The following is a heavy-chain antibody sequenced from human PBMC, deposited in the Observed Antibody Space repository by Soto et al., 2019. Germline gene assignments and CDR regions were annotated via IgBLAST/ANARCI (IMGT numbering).Heavy chain of an antibody. Sequence: GGSLRLSCAASGFTFDDYAMHWVRQVPGKGLEWVSGINWNSGSIGYADSVKGRFATSRDNAKNSLHLQMNSLRAEDTAFYYCVKDESINWYSGHFRHWGQGTQVTVSS. D-gene: IGHD6-13*01. J-gene: IGHJ1*01. V-gene: IGHV3-9*01. CDR1: GFTFDDYA. CDR3: VKDESINWYSGHFRH. CDR2: INWNSGSI.